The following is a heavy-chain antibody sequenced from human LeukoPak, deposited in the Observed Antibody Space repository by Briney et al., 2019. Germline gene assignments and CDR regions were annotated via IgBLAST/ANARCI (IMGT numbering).Heavy chain of an antibody. D-gene: IGHD6-13*01. J-gene: IGHJ4*02. CDR1: GGSISGHY. CDR3: ARHGSIATGAFTY. CDR2: IYYSGGT. Sequence: PSETLSLTCTVSGGSISGHYWTWIRQPPGKGLEWIGSIYYSGGTYYNPSLKSRVTISVDTSRNQFSLKLGSVAAADTAVYYCARHGSIATGAFTYWGQGTLVTVSS. V-gene: IGHV4-59*05.